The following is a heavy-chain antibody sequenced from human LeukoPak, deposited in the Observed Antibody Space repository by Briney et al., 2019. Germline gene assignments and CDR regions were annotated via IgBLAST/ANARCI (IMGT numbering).Heavy chain of an antibody. CDR3: ARSTYYDFWNGLAEYYMDV. CDR1: GGSISSYY. D-gene: IGHD3-3*01. V-gene: IGHV4-59*01. CDR2: IYYSGST. J-gene: IGHJ6*03. Sequence: SETLSLTCSVSGGSISSYYWSWIRQPPGKGLQWIGYIYYSGSTDYNPSLKSRVTISVDTSKNQVSLKLTSVTAADTAVYYCARSTYYDFWNGLAEYYMDVWGKGTTVTVSS.